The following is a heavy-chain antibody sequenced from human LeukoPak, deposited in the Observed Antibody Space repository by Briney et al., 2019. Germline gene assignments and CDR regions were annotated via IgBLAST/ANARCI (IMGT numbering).Heavy chain of an antibody. J-gene: IGHJ4*02. CDR1: GFTFSSYS. V-gene: IGHV3-21*01. D-gene: IGHD3-10*01. Sequence: GGSLRLSCAASGFTFSSYSMNWVRQAPGKGLEWVSSISSSSTYIYYADSVKGRFTISRDNAKNSLYLQMNSLRVEDTAVYYCARGDRSAWFGELSDYWGQGTLVTVSS. CDR2: ISSSSTYI. CDR3: ARGDRSAWFGELSDY.